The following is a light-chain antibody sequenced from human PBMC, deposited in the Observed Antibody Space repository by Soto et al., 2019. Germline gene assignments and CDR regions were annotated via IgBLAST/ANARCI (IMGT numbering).Light chain of an antibody. V-gene: IGKV3-11*01. CDR2: DAS. CDR3: QQRSYWPPT. J-gene: IGKJ1*01. CDR1: QSVSSY. Sequence: DIVVAQCPATLSLSPGERATLSCRASQSVSSYLAWYQQIPGQATSLLIYDASNRVTGNPARICGSGSVINFSLTISSLVPEDFAVYYCQQRSYWPPTFGQGIKVDIK.